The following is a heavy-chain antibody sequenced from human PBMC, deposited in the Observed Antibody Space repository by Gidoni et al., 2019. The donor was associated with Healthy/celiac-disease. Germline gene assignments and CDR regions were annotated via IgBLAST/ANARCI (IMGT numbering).Heavy chain of an antibody. Sequence: QVQLVESGGGVVQPGRSLRLSCAASGFTFSSYAMHWVRQAPGKGLEWVAVISYDGSNKYYADSVKGRFTISRDNSKNTLYLQMNSLRAEDTAVYYCARVGRMTEANDYWGQGTLVTVSS. J-gene: IGHJ4*02. D-gene: IGHD2-21*02. CDR1: GFTFSSYA. CDR2: ISYDGSNK. V-gene: IGHV3-30*04. CDR3: ARVGRMTEANDY.